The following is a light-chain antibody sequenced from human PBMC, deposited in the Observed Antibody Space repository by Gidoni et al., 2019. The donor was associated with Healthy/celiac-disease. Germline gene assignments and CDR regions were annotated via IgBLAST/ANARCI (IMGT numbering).Light chain of an antibody. Sequence: DIQMTQPPSTLSAFVGDRVTITCWASQSISSWLAWYQQKPGKAPKLLIYKASSLESGVPSRFSGSGSGTEFTLTISSLQPDDFATYYCQQYNSYPGTFGQGTKVEIK. J-gene: IGKJ1*01. CDR1: QSISSW. CDR2: KAS. V-gene: IGKV1-5*03. CDR3: QQYNSYPGT.